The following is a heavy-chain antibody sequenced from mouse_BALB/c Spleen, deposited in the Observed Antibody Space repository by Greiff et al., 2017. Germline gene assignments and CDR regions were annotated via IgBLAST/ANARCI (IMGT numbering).Heavy chain of an antibody. V-gene: IGHV14-1*02. CDR1: GFNIKDYY. CDR2: IDPENGNT. Sequence: EVKLMESGAELVRPGALVKLSCKASGFNIKDYYMHWVKQRPEQGLEWIGWIDPENGNTIYDPKFQGKASITADTSSNTAYLQLSSLTSEDTAVYYCAEGYYGSRFMDYWGQGTSVTVSS. CDR3: AEGYYGSRFMDY. J-gene: IGHJ4*01. D-gene: IGHD1-1*01.